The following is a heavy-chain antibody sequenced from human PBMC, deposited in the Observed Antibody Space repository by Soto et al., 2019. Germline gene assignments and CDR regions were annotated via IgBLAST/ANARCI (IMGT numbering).Heavy chain of an antibody. CDR1: GGTFSSYA. CDR3: ARGTIFGVVMDYYYGMDV. V-gene: IGHV1-69*13. Sequence: GASVKVSCKASGGTFSSYAISWVRQAPGQGLEWMGGIIPIFGTANYAQKFQGRVTITADESTSTAYMELSSLRSEDTAVYYCARGTIFGVVMDYYYGMDVWGQGTTVTVSS. J-gene: IGHJ6*02. D-gene: IGHD3-3*01. CDR2: IIPIFGTA.